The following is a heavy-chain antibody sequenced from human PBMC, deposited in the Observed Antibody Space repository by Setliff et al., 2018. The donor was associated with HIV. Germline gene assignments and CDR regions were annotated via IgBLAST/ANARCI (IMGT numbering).Heavy chain of an antibody. CDR1: GFIFSSYA. CDR2: MSYDGNNK. V-gene: IGHV3-30*07. Sequence: GGSLRLSCAASGFIFSSYAMHWARQAPGKGLEWVAVMSYDGNNKFYADSVKGRFTISRDNSKNTMYLQMNTLRVEDTAVYYCARDPPGSGFHLDYWGQGTPVTVSS. CDR3: ARDPPGSGFHLDY. J-gene: IGHJ4*02. D-gene: IGHD5-12*01.